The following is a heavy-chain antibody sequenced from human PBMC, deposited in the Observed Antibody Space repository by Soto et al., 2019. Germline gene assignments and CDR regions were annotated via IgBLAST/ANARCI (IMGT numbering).Heavy chain of an antibody. Sequence: QVQLQESGPGLVKPSETLSLTCTVSGGSISSYYWSWIRQPPGKGLEWIGYIYYSGRTNYNTYPMSRVTISVDTSKNQSSLKLSSVSASDTAVYCCARLRRMAAAGWNLTALDYGGRGTLVTVS. CDR3: ARLRRMAAAGWNLTALDY. CDR1: GGSISSYY. D-gene: IGHD6-13*01. V-gene: IGHV4-59*01. J-gene: IGHJ4*02. CDR2: IYYSGRT.